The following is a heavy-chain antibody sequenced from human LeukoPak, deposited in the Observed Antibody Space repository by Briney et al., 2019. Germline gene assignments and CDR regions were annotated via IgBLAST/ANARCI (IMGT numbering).Heavy chain of an antibody. D-gene: IGHD2-21*02. CDR2: INSDGSSI. CDR1: GFTFSLYW. V-gene: IGHV3-74*01. CDR3: ARGGCTDGNCYSGGY. Sequence: GGSLRLSCAASGFTFSLYWTHWVRQAPGKGLVWVSRINSDGSSIRYADSVKGRFTISRDSAKKTVYLQMNSLRVEDTAVYYCARGGCTDGNCYSGGYWGQGTLVTVSS. J-gene: IGHJ4*02.